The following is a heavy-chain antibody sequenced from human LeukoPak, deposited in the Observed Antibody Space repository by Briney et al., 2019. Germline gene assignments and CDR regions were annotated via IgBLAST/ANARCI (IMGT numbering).Heavy chain of an antibody. V-gene: IGHV4-39*01. Sequence: PSETLSLTCTVSGASISSSSYYWGWIRQPPGKGLEWIGSIYNSGSTYYNPSLKSRVIISVDTSRNQFSLNLSSVTAADTAVYYCARHGPALRITVIRGLTTQDWFDPWGQGTLVTVSS. CDR2: IYNSGST. J-gene: IGHJ5*02. CDR1: GASISSSSYY. D-gene: IGHD3-10*01. CDR3: ARHGPALRITVIRGLTTQDWFDP.